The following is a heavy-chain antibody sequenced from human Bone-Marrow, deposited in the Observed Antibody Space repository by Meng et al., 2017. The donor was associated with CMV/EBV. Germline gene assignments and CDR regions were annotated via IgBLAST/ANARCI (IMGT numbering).Heavy chain of an antibody. CDR3: ARDDYGGNFDY. CDR2: IDPSGGST. CDR1: GYTFTSYY. D-gene: IGHD4-23*01. Sequence: ASVKVSCKASGYTFTSYYMHWVRQAPGQGLEWMGIIDPSGGSTSYAQKFQGRVTMTRDTSTSTVYMELSSLRSEDTAVYYCARDDYGGNFDYWGQGTLVTVSS. V-gene: IGHV1-46*01. J-gene: IGHJ4*02.